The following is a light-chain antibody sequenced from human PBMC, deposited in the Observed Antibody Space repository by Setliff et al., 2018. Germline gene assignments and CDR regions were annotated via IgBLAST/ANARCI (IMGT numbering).Light chain of an antibody. CDR2: EVS. CDR1: SSDVGGYNS. J-gene: IGLJ1*01. CDR3: SSYTGSNSHV. Sequence: QSALTQPASVSGSPGQSITISCTGTSSDVGGYNSVSWYQQHPGKAPKLMIYEVSKRPSGVPDRFSGSKSGNTASLTISGLQAEDEADYYCSSYTGSNSHVFGTGTKVTVL. V-gene: IGLV2-14*01.